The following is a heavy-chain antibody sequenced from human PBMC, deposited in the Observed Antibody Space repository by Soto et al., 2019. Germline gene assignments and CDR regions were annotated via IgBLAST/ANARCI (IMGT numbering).Heavy chain of an antibody. CDR1: GYTFTSYG. V-gene: IGHV1-18*01. CDR3: ARYPCTMVRGVSKFDY. Sequence: QVQLVQSGAEVKKPGASVKVSCKASGYTFTSYGISWVRQAPGQGLEWMGWNSAYNGNTNYAQKLQGRVTMTTDTSTSTAYMELRSLRSDDTAVYYCARYPCTMVRGVSKFDYWGQGTLVTVSS. CDR2: NSAYNGNT. J-gene: IGHJ4*02. D-gene: IGHD3-10*01.